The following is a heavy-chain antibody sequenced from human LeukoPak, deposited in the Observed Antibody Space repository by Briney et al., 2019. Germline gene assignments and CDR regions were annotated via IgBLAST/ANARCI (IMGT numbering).Heavy chain of an antibody. V-gene: IGHV5-51*01. CDR1: GYSFTTYW. CDR3: ARRAATAYDYFDY. Sequence: GESLKISCQGSGYSFTTYWIGWVRQMPGKGLEWMGIIYPGDSDTRYNPSFQGQVTISADKSINTAYLQWSTLKASDTAIYYCARRAATAYDYFDYWGQGTLVTVSS. J-gene: IGHJ4*02. D-gene: IGHD1-1*01. CDR2: IYPGDSDT.